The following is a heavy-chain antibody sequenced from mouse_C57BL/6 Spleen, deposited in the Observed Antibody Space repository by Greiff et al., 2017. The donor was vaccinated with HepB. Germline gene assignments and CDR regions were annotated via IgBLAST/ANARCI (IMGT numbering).Heavy chain of an antibody. Sequence: QVQLQQSGPELVKPGASVKISCKASGYSFTSYYIHWVKQRPGQGLEWIGWIYPGSGNTKYNEKFKGKATLTADTSSSTAYMQLSSLTSEDSAVYYCARAGYYGSRWYFDVWGTGTTVTVSS. CDR1: GYSFTSYY. CDR3: ARAGYYGSRWYFDV. V-gene: IGHV1-66*01. D-gene: IGHD1-1*01. CDR2: IYPGSGNT. J-gene: IGHJ1*03.